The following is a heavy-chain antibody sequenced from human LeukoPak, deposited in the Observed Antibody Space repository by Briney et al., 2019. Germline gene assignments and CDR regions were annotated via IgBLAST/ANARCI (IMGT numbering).Heavy chain of an antibody. J-gene: IGHJ3*02. V-gene: IGHV3-21*01. CDR1: GFTFSSYS. CDR3: ARAPPLYGSGSYLDAFDI. D-gene: IGHD3-10*01. Sequence: KSGGSLRLSCAASGFTFSSYSMNWVRQAPGKGLEWVSSISSSSSYIYYADSVKGRFTISRDNAKNSLYLQMNSLRAEDTAVYYCARAPPLYGSGSYLDAFDIWGQGTMVTVSS. CDR2: ISSSSSYI.